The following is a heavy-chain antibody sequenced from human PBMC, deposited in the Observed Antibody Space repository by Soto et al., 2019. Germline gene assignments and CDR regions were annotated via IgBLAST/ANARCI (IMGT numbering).Heavy chain of an antibody. CDR3: AARSLYDLLTGSYFDY. CDR2: FDPEDGET. D-gene: IGHD3-9*01. J-gene: IGHJ4*02. V-gene: IGHV1-24*01. Sequence: ASVKVSCKVSGYTLTELSMHWMRQAPGKGLEWRGGFDPEDGETIYAQKVQGRVTMAEDTSRDPAYMELSSLRYEDNAVFYCAARSLYDLLTGSYFDYWGQGTLAPVSP. CDR1: GYTLTELS.